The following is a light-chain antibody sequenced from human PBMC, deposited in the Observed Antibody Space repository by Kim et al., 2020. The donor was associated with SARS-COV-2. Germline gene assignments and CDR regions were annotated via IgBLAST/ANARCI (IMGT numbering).Light chain of an antibody. CDR2: DAS. J-gene: IGKJ4*01. V-gene: IGKV1D-13*01. CDR1: QGISSS. CDR3: QQVKNYPHT. Sequence: IQLTQSPSSLSASVGDRVTITCRASQGISSSLAWFQQIPGKAPKLLIYDASTLRSGVPSRFSGSGSGTDFTLAISSLQPEDFATYYCQQVKNYPHTFGGGTKVEIK.